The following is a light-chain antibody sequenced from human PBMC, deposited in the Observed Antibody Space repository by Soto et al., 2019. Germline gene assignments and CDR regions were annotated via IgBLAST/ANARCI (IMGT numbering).Light chain of an antibody. CDR3: TSYAGGNNV. Sequence: QLVLTQPPSASGSPGQSVTISCTGTSSDVGGYNYVSWYQQYPGKVPKLMVYEVNKRPSGVPDRFSGSKSGNTASLTVSGLQAEDEADYYCTSYAGGNNVFGTGTKVT. V-gene: IGLV2-8*01. CDR1: SSDVGGYNY. CDR2: EVN. J-gene: IGLJ1*01.